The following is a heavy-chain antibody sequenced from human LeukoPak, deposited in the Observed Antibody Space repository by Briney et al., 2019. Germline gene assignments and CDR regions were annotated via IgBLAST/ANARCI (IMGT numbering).Heavy chain of an antibody. CDR1: GYPFTSYD. D-gene: IGHD6-19*01. V-gene: IGHV7-4-1*02. CDR2: ITTDTGNP. Sequence: GASVKVSCKASGYPFTSYDINWVRQATGQGLEWMGWITTDTGNPTYAQGFTGRFVFSLDTSVTTAYLQITSLKAEDTAVYYCAKDQDSSGWPGPSGAFDIWGQGTMVTVSS. CDR3: AKDQDSSGWPGPSGAFDI. J-gene: IGHJ3*02.